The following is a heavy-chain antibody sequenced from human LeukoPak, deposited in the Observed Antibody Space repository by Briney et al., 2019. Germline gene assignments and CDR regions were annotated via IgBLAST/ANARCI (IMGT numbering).Heavy chain of an antibody. J-gene: IGHJ4*02. V-gene: IGHV4-34*01. CDR3: ARGPGGINYGSGSYYSKKKFDY. Sequence: SETLSLTCAVYGGSFSGYYWSWIRQPPGKGLEWIGEINHSGSTNYNPSLKSRVTISVDTSKNQFSLKLSSVTAADTAVYYCARGPGGINYGSGSYYSKKKFDYWGQGTLVTVSS. D-gene: IGHD3-10*01. CDR2: INHSGST. CDR1: GGSFSGYY.